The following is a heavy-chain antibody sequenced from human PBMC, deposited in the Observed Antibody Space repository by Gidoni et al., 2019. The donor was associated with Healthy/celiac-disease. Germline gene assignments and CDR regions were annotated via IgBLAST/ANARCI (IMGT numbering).Heavy chain of an antibody. J-gene: IGHJ2*01. CDR3: ARDRGVVHYWYFDL. CDR2: ISAYNGNT. D-gene: IGHD2-15*01. CDR1: DYTFTSYG. V-gene: IGHV1-18*01. Sequence: QVQLVQSGAEVKKPGASVKVSCKASDYTFTSYGISWVRQAPGQGLEWMGWISAYNGNTNDAQELQGRVTMTTDTSTSTAYMELRSLRSDDTAVYYCARDRGVVHYWYFDLWGRGTLVTVSS.